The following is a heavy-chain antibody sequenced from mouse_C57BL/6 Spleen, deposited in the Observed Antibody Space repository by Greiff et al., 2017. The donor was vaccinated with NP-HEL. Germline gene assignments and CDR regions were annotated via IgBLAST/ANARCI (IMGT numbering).Heavy chain of an antibody. V-gene: IGHV1-81*01. CDR3: ARDYGSSAWLAY. CDR1: GYTFPSYG. Sequence: VQLQQSGAELARPGASVKLSCKASGYTFPSYGIRWVTQRTGQGLEWIGEIYPRRGNPYYNEKCKGKATLTADKSSSTAYMELRSLTSEDSAVYFCARDYGSSAWLAYGGQGTLVTVSA. D-gene: IGHD1-1*01. J-gene: IGHJ3*01. CDR2: IYPRRGNP.